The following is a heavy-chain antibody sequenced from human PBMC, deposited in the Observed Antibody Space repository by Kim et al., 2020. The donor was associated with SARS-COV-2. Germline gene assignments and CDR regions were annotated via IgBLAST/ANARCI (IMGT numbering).Heavy chain of an antibody. J-gene: IGHJ5*02. V-gene: IGHV3-30*18. D-gene: IGHD3-3*01. CDR1: GFTFSSYG. CDR2: ISYDGSNK. CDR3: AKDGGVYDFWSGYNNWFDP. Sequence: GGSLRLSCAASGFTFSSYGMHWVRQAPGKGLEWVAVISYDGSNKYYADSVKGRFTISRDNSKNTLYLQMNSLRAEDTAVYYCAKDGGVYDFWSGYNNWFDPWGQGTLVTVSS.